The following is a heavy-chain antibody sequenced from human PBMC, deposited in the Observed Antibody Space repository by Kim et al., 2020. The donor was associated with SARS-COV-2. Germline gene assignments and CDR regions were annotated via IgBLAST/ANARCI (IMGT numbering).Heavy chain of an antibody. CDR3: AKGASGSYITAFDI. V-gene: IGHV3-30*18. D-gene: IGHD1-26*01. Sequence: GGSLRLSCAASGFTFSSYGMHWVRQAPGKGLEWVAVISYDGSNKYYADSVKGRFTISRDNSKNTLYLQMNSLRAEDTVVYYCAKGASGSYITAFDIWGQG. J-gene: IGHJ3*02. CDR1: GFTFSSYG. CDR2: ISYDGSNK.